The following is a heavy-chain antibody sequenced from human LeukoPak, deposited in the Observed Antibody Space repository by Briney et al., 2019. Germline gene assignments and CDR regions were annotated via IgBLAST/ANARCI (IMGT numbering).Heavy chain of an antibody. V-gene: IGHV3-7*01. CDR2: IKQDGSEK. J-gene: IGHJ3*02. Sequence: GGSLRLSCAAPGFTFSSYWMSWVRQAPGKGLERVANIKQDGSEKYYVDSVKGRFTISRDNAKNSLYLQMNSLRAEDTAVYYCARQLRGGAFDIWGQGTMVTVSP. CDR3: ARQLRGGAFDI. CDR1: GFTFSSYW. D-gene: IGHD3-10*01.